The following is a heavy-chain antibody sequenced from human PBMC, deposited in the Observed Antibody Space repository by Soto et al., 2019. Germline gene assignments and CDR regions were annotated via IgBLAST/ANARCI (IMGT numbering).Heavy chain of an antibody. Sequence: EVQLVESGGGLVQPGGSLRLSCAASGFTFSDHYMDWVRQAPGKGLEWVGRTRNKANSYTTEYAASVKGRFTISRDDSKNSLYLQMNSLKTEDTAVYYCARPAGGHFDYWGQGTLVTVSS. J-gene: IGHJ4*02. V-gene: IGHV3-72*01. CDR3: ARPAGGHFDY. CDR2: TRNKANSYTT. D-gene: IGHD3-10*01. CDR1: GFTFSDHY.